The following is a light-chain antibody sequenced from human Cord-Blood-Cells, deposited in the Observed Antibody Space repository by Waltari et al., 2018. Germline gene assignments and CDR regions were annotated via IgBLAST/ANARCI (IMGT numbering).Light chain of an antibody. J-gene: IGLJ3*02. V-gene: IGLV2-14*01. CDR2: DVS. CDR3: SSYTSSSTWV. CDR1: SSHVGVYNY. Sequence: QSALTQPASVSGSPGQSITISCTGTSSHVGVYNYFSWYQQHRGNAPKLMIYDVSKRPSGVSIRFSGSKSGNTASLTISGLQAEDEADYYCSSYTSSSTWVFGGGTKLTVL.